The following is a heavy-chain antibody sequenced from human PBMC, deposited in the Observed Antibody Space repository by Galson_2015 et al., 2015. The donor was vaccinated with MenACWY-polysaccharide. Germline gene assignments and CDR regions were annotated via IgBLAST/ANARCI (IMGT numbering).Heavy chain of an antibody. V-gene: IGHV3-23*01. CDR1: GFTFTSYT. Sequence: SLRLSCAASGFTFTSYTMSWIRQAPGKGPEWVTVISLDGRNTYYADPVKGRFTISRDNSKNTLYLQMHDLRAEDMAVYYCVKAHETSGWNRGPGYWGQGTLVTVSS. J-gene: IGHJ4*02. CDR3: VKAHETSGWNRGPGY. D-gene: IGHD1-1*01. CDR2: ISLDGRNT.